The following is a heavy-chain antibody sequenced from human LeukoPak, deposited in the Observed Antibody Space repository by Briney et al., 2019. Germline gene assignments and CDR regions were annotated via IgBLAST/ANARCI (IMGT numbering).Heavy chain of an antibody. V-gene: IGHV4-4*07. CDR3: ARGISSSWYRHNWFDP. J-gene: IGHJ5*02. Sequence: SETLSLTCTVSGGSLSSYYWSWIRQPAGKGLEWIGRIYTSGSTNYNPSLKSRVTMSVDTSKNQFSLKLSSVTAADTAVYYCARGISSSWYRHNWFDPWGQGTLVTVSS. CDR2: IYTSGST. D-gene: IGHD6-13*01. CDR1: GGSLSSYY.